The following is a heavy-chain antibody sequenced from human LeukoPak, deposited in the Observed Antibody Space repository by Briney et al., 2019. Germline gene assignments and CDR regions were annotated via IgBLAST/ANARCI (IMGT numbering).Heavy chain of an antibody. J-gene: IGHJ3*02. Sequence: SETLSLTCTVSGSISGYYWSWIRQPPGKGLEWIGYIYTSGSTNYNPSLESRVTISADTSKNQFSLDLSSVTAADTAVYYCARQKCTSTSCLTKNAFDIWGQGTMVTVSS. V-gene: IGHV4-4*09. CDR1: GSISGYY. CDR2: IYTSGST. D-gene: IGHD2-2*01. CDR3: ARQKCTSTSCLTKNAFDI.